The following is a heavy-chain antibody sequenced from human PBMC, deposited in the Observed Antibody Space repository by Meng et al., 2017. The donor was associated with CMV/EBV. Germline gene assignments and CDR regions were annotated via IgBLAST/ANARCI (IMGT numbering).Heavy chain of an antibody. V-gene: IGHV3-74*01. CDR2: INSDGSST. CDR1: GFTFSSYW. D-gene: IGHD1-14*01. Sequence: GESLRLSCAASGFTFSSYWMHWVRQAPGKGLVWVSRINSDGSSTSYADSVKGRFTISRDNAKNTLYLQMNSLRAEDTAVYYCARTGVFSRGKVVWFDPWGQGTLVTVPQ. CDR3: ARTGVFSRGKVVWFDP. J-gene: IGHJ5*02.